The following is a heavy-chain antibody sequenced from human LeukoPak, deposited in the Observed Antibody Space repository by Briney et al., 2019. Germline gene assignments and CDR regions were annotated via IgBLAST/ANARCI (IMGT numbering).Heavy chain of an antibody. J-gene: IGHJ1*01. Sequence: SETLFLTCAVYGGSFSGYYWSWIRQPPGKGLEWIGEINHSGSTNYNPSLKSRVTISIDTSKNQFSLKLSSVTAADTAVYYCARGLGYCSSTSCLEYFQHWGQGTLVTVSS. CDR3: ARGLGYCSSTSCLEYFQH. V-gene: IGHV4-34*01. CDR2: INHSGST. CDR1: GGSFSGYY. D-gene: IGHD2-2*01.